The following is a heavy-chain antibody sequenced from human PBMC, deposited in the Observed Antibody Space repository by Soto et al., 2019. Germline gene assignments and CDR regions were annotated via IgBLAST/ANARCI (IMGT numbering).Heavy chain of an antibody. CDR2: INPNSGGT. D-gene: IGHD3-16*02. CDR1: GYTFTGYY. J-gene: IGHJ4*02. V-gene: IGHV1-2*04. CDR3: ARDFLTATYDYIWGSYRYTDLHSGYFDY. Sequence: ASVKVSCKASGYTFTGYYMHWVRQAPGQGLEWMGWINPNSGGTNYAQKFQGWVTMTRDTSISTAYMELSRLRSDDTAVYYCARDFLTATYDYIWGSYRYTDLHSGYFDYWGQGTLVTVSS.